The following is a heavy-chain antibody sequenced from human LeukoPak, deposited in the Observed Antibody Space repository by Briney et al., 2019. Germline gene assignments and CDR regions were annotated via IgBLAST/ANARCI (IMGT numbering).Heavy chain of an antibody. Sequence: GGSLRLSCAASGFTIRDYHMNWVRQAPGKGLEWVSAISGSGGSTYYADSVKGRFTISRDNSKNTLYLQMNSLRAEDTAVYYCAKVPSGYYYGSYFWFDPWGQGTLVTVSS. CDR2: ISGSGGST. V-gene: IGHV3-23*01. CDR1: GFTIRDYH. J-gene: IGHJ5*02. D-gene: IGHD3-10*01. CDR3: AKVPSGYYYGSYFWFDP.